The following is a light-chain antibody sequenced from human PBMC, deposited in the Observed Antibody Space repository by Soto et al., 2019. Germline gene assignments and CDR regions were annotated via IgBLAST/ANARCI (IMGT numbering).Light chain of an antibody. CDR3: SSYTTPITYV. Sequence: QSALTQPASVSGSPGQSITISCTGTRSDVGGYNYVSWYQQHPGKAPKLMIYDVSNRPSGVSNRFSGSKSGNTASLTISGLQAEDEADYYCSSYTTPITYVFGTGTKLTVL. J-gene: IGLJ1*01. CDR1: RSDVGGYNY. CDR2: DVS. V-gene: IGLV2-14*03.